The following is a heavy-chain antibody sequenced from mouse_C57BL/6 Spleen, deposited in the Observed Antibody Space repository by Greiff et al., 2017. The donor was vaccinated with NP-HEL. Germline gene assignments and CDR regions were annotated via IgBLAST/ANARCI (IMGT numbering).Heavy chain of an antibody. D-gene: IGHD1-1*01. V-gene: IGHV1-52*01. CDR2: IDPSDSET. CDR1: GYTFTSYW. CDR3: ARGYYYGSSSDY. J-gene: IGHJ2*01. Sequence: QVQLKQPGAELVRPGSSVKLSCKASGYTFTSYWMHWVKQRPIQGLEWIGNIDPSDSETHYNQKFKDKATLTVDKSSSTAYMQLSSLTSEDSAVYYCARGYYYGSSSDYWGQGTTLTVSS.